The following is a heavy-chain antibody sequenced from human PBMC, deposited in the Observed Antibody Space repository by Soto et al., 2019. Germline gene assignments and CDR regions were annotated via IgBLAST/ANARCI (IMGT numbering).Heavy chain of an antibody. CDR2: IWNDGSKK. Sequence: VQLVESGGGVVQPGMSLRLSCAASGFVYNTYAMHWVRLSPGKGLEWVALIWNDGSKKYYVDSVKGRFTISRDNSQNTLSLKMDSLRGEDTAVYFCVRGIPFQYSNDWLHWYFDLWGRGTQVTVSS. CDR1: GFVYNTYA. V-gene: IGHV3-33*01. D-gene: IGHD5-12*01. CDR3: VRGIPFQYSNDWLHWYFDL. J-gene: IGHJ2*01.